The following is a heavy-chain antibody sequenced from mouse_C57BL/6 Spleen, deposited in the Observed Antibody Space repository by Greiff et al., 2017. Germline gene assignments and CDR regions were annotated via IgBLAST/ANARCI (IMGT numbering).Heavy chain of an antibody. Sequence: VKLMESGPGLVQPSQSLSITCTVSGFSLTSYGVHWVRQSPGKGLEWLGVIWSGGSTDYNAAFISRLSISKDNSKRQVFFKMNSLQADDTAIYYCARYYDYEGYFDVWGTGTTVTVAS. CDR2: IWSGGST. J-gene: IGHJ1*03. D-gene: IGHD2-4*01. CDR1: GFSLTSYG. V-gene: IGHV2-2*01. CDR3: ARYYDYEGYFDV.